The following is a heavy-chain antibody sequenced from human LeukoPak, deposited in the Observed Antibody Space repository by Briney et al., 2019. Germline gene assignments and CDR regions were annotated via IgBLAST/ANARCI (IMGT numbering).Heavy chain of an antibody. CDR2: IYYSGST. CDR3: ARAIVSYDILTGYGYYFDY. J-gene: IGHJ4*02. Sequence: SETLSLTCTVSGGSISSSSYYWGWIRQPPGKGLEWIGSIYYSGSTYYNPSLKSRVTISVDTSKNQFSLKLSSVTAADTAVYYCARAIVSYDILTGYGYYFDYWGQGTLVTVSS. CDR1: GGSISSSSYY. V-gene: IGHV4-39*07. D-gene: IGHD3-9*01.